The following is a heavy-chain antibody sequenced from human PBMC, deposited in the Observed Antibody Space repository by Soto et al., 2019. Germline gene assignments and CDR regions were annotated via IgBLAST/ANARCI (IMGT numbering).Heavy chain of an antibody. Sequence: ASPQFYCQAARDTFPSAYVNWVRQAHCQGLEWMGVINPHGGITANAQKFKGRVTWTRDTPASTVYMEVSSLTSEDTAMYYCARSSGGNFGIIIEGTNWFAPWGQGTLVPFSS. CDR2: INPHGGIT. D-gene: IGHD1-26*01. CDR3: ARSSGGNFGIIIEGTNWFAP. V-gene: IGHV1-46*01. CDR1: RDTFPSAY. J-gene: IGHJ5*02.